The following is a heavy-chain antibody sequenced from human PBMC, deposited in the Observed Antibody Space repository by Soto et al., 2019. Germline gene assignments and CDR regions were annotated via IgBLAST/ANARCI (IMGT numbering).Heavy chain of an antibody. J-gene: IGHJ3*02. V-gene: IGHV4-34*01. D-gene: IGHD3-22*01. CDR3: ARGQYYYDSSGYYYSDAFDI. CDR2: INHSGST. Sequence: SETLSLTCAVYGGSFSGYYWSWIRQPPGKGLEWIGEINHSGSTNYNPSLKSRVTISVDTSKNQFSLKLSSVTAADTAVYYCARGQYYYDSSGYYYSDAFDIWGQGTMVTVSS. CDR1: GGSFSGYY.